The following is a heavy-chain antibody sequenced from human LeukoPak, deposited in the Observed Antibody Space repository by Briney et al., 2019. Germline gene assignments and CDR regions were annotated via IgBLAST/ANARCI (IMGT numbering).Heavy chain of an antibody. CDR2: INPNSGGT. Sequence: APVKVSCKASGYTFTGYYMHWVRQAPGQGLEWMGWINPNSGGTNYAQKFQGRVTMTRDTSISTAYMELSRLRSDDTAVYYCARDDDLYGSGNFDYWGQGTLVTVSS. CDR1: GYTFTGYY. CDR3: ARDDDLYGSGNFDY. V-gene: IGHV1-2*02. J-gene: IGHJ4*02. D-gene: IGHD3-10*01.